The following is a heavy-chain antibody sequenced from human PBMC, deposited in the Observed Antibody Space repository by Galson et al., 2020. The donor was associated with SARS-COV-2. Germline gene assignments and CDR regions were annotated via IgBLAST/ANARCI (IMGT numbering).Heavy chain of an antibody. CDR3: ARLAARNYYYYGMDV. Sequence: ETSETLSLTCTVSGGSISSYHWSWIRQPAGKGLEWFGRIYTSGSTNYNHSLQSRVTMSVDTSKHQFSLKLSSVTAADTAVYYCARLAARNYYYYGMDVWGQGTTVTVSS. CDR2: IYTSGST. D-gene: IGHD6-6*01. V-gene: IGHV4-4*07. CDR1: GGSISSYH. J-gene: IGHJ6*02.